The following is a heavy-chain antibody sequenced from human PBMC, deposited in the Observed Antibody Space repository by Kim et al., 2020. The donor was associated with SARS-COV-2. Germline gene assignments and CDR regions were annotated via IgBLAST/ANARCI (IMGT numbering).Heavy chain of an antibody. Sequence: VGSLRLSCAVSGFTFGSYAMSWVRQAPGKGLEWVANINQDGSVKFFVESVKGRFTISRDNAKSTLYREMSDLRADDPAVYYCVGGELAPYATWVGGTL. D-gene: IGHD2-2*01. V-gene: IGHV3-7*04. J-gene: IGHJ5*02. CDR2: INQDGSVK. CDR1: GFTFGSYA. CDR3: VGGELAPYAT.